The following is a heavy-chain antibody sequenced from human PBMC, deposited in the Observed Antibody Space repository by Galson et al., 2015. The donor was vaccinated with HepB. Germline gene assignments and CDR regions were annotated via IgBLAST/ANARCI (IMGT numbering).Heavy chain of an antibody. CDR2: VNPSGGST. J-gene: IGHJ6*02. D-gene: IGHD2-2*01. CDR1: GYTFTSYY. V-gene: IGHV1-46*01. CDR3: AREGPFCSSASCSKGVYYYPGMDV. Sequence: SVKVSCKASGYTFTSYYIHWVRLAPGQGLEWMGIVNPSGGSTTYPQRFQGRVTLTRDTSTSTAYMELSSLRSEDTAIYYCAREGPFCSSASCSKGVYYYPGMDVWGQGTTVTVSS.